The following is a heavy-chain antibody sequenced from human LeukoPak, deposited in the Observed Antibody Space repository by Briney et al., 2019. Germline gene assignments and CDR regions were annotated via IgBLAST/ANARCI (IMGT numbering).Heavy chain of an antibody. CDR3: ARAQLNSFGELLSLNWFDP. V-gene: IGHV1-18*01. J-gene: IGHJ5*02. Sequence: ASVKVSCKASGYTFTSYGISWVRQAPGQGLEWMGWISAYNGNTNYAQKLQGRVTMTTDTSTSTAYMELRSLRSDDTAVYYCARAQLNSFGELLSLNWFDPWGQGTLVTVSS. CDR1: GYTFTSYG. D-gene: IGHD3-10*01. CDR2: ISAYNGNT.